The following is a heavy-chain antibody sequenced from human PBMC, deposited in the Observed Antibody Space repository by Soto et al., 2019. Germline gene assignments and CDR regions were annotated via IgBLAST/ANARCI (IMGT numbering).Heavy chain of an antibody. CDR3: ARDQWADRATGFYPMDV. J-gene: IGHJ6*04. Sequence: TLSLTCTVSGGSIRSYYWSWIRQPPGKGLEWNGYMYNTGSTVYNPSLKSRVTISVDTSKNQFSLKLNAVTAADTAVYYCARDQWADRATGFYPMDVWGDGTAVSVSP. D-gene: IGHD2-15*01. CDR2: MYNTGST. CDR1: GGSIRSYY. V-gene: IGHV4-59*01.